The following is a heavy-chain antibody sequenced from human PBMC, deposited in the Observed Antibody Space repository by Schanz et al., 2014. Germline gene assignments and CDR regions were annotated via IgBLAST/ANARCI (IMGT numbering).Heavy chain of an antibody. V-gene: IGHV1-18*01. CDR3: ARDRDQWDGNYLDY. D-gene: IGHD1-26*01. Sequence: QVQLVQSGAEVKKPGASVKVSCNSSAYTFTSYGFSWVRQAPGQGLEWMGWISAYNGNTNYARNLQGRVTLTTDTSTSTVYMELRSLTSDDSAVYYCARDRDQWDGNYLDYWGQGTLVTVSS. CDR2: ISAYNGNT. J-gene: IGHJ4*02. CDR1: AYTFTSYG.